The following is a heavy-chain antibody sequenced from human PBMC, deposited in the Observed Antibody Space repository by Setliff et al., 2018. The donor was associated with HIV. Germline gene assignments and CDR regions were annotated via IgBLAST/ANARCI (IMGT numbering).Heavy chain of an antibody. D-gene: IGHD4-17*01. CDR1: GVIFNNLW. J-gene: IGHJ4*02. V-gene: IGHV3-74*01. Sequence: GESLKISCAASGVIFNNLWMHWVRQVPGKGLVWISDINQDGSDANYAESVRGRFTISRDNSKNTLYLQMNSLRAEDTAVYYCARCPPRVYGEDYWGQGTPVTVSS. CDR2: INQDGSDA. CDR3: ARCPPRVYGEDY.